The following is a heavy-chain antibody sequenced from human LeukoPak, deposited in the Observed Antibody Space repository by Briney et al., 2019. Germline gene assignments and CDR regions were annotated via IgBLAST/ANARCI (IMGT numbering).Heavy chain of an antibody. D-gene: IGHD6-13*01. CDR1: GFTFSSYG. J-gene: IGHJ4*02. Sequence: GSLRLSCAASGFTFSSYGMHWVRQAPGKGLEWVAVISYDGSNKYYADSVKGRFTISRDNSKNTLYLQMNSLRAEDTAVYYCAKDAAAAVSYYFDYWGQGTLVTVSS. CDR3: AKDAAAAVSYYFDY. CDR2: ISYDGSNK. V-gene: IGHV3-30*18.